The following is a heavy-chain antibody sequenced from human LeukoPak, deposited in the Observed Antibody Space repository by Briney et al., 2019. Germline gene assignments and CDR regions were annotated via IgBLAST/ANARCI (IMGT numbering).Heavy chain of an antibody. Sequence: SVKVSCKASGGTFSSYAISWVRQAPGQGLEWTGGIIPIFGTANYAQKFQGRVTITADESTSTAYMELSSLRSEDTAVYYCAREETMDDYGDYGRFDPWGQGTLVTVSS. D-gene: IGHD4-17*01. CDR2: IIPIFGTA. V-gene: IGHV1-69*13. J-gene: IGHJ5*02. CDR3: AREETMDDYGDYGRFDP. CDR1: GGTFSSYA.